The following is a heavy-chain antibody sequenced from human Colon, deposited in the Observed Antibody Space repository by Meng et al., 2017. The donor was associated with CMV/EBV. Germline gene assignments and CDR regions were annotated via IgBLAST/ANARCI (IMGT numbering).Heavy chain of an antibody. Sequence: SETLSLTCTVSGGSISGTSYYWGWIRQSPGKGLEWTGSTYAKGDTYYNPSLKSRVSILVDTSKNQYSLKLSSVTAADAAVYYCARGGVLWCPLNWGQGTLVTVSS. CDR2: TYAKGDT. D-gene: IGHD2-21*01. V-gene: IGHV4-39*07. CDR1: GGSISGTSYY. CDR3: ARGGVLWCPLN. J-gene: IGHJ1*01.